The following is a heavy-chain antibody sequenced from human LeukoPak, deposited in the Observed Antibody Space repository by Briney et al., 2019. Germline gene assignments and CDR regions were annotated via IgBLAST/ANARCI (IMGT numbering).Heavy chain of an antibody. CDR3: TKDLMTGFSSGWYFGY. J-gene: IGHJ4*02. D-gene: IGHD6-19*01. V-gene: IGHV3-23*01. Sequence: GWSLRLSCVASGFTFTSYAMSWVRQAPGKGLEGVSVISFSGYTYYVDSVKGRFTTNRDNSKNTLYLKTNSLRVEDTAVYYCTKDLMTGFSSGWYFGYWGLGTLVTVSS. CDR2: ISFSGYT. CDR1: GFTFTSYA.